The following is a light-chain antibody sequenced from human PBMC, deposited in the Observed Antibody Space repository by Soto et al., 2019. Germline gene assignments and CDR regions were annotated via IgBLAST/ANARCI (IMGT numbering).Light chain of an antibody. CDR1: QSVSSTY. Sequence: EIVLTQSPGTLSLSPGERATLSCRASQSVSSTYLAWYQQKPGQAPRLLIYAASSGATGIPDRFSGSGSGTDFTLTISRLEPEDFAVYYCQQYGSSPITFGQGTRLEIK. J-gene: IGKJ5*01. V-gene: IGKV3-20*01. CDR3: QQYGSSPIT. CDR2: AAS.